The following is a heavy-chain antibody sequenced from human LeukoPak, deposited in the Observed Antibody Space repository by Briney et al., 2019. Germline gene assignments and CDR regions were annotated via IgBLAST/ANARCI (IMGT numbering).Heavy chain of an antibody. CDR3: ANANDILTAFDC. J-gene: IGHJ4*02. CDR1: GFTFSSYA. V-gene: IGHV3-23*01. Sequence: GGSLRLSCAASGFTFSSYAMSWVRQAPGKGLEWVSAISGSGGSTYYSDSVKGRFTISRDNSKNTLFLQMNSLRAEDTAVYYCANANDILTAFDCWGQGTLVTVSS. CDR2: ISGSGGST. D-gene: IGHD3-9*01.